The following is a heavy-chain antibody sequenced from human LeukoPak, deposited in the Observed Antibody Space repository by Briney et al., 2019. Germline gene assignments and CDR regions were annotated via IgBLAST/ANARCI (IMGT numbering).Heavy chain of an antibody. Sequence: GGPLRLSCAASEFTFSSYSMNWVRQAPGKGLEWVSYISSSSSTIYYADSVKGRFTISRDNAKNSLYLQMNSLRDEDTAVYYCARDQTPHYYDSSGYYRNDAFDIWGQGTMVTVSS. CDR3: ARDQTPHYYDSSGYYRNDAFDI. CDR2: ISSSSSTI. V-gene: IGHV3-48*02. D-gene: IGHD3-22*01. J-gene: IGHJ3*02. CDR1: EFTFSSYS.